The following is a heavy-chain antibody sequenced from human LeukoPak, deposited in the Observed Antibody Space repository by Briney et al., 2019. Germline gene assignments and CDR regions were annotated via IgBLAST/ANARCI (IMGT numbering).Heavy chain of an antibody. J-gene: IGHJ4*02. V-gene: IGHV1-2*02. CDR1: GYTFSGYF. Sequence: GASVKVSCRASGYTFSGYFMHWVRQAPGQGLEWMGWINPNSGGTNYAQKFQGRVTMTRDTSISTAYMELSRLRSDDTAVYYCARSYYYDSSGYSFGDYWGQGTLVTVSS. CDR2: INPNSGGT. D-gene: IGHD3-22*01. CDR3: ARSYYYDSSGYSFGDY.